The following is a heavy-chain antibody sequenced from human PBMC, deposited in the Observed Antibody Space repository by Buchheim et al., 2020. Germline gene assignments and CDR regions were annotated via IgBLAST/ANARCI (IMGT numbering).Heavy chain of an antibody. Sequence: QVQLMESGGDLVKPGRSLRLSCATSGFTFSDYYMSWIRQAPGKGLEWISYISNSGRTIFYADSVKGRFTISRDNAKNSLFLQMNSLRAEDTAVYYCARDWGLHYYYNTSGYAPFDWGQGTL. CDR2: ISNSGRTI. CDR3: ARDWGLHYYYNTSGYAPFD. D-gene: IGHD3-22*01. V-gene: IGHV3-11*01. J-gene: IGHJ4*02. CDR1: GFTFSDYY.